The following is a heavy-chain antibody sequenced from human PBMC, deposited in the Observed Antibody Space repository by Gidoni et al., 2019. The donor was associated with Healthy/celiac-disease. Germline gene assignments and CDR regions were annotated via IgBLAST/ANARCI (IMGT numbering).Heavy chain of an antibody. CDR3: ARANTMVRGVMGNWYFDL. J-gene: IGHJ2*01. CDR1: GFTFSDYY. V-gene: IGHV3-11*01. CDR2: IRSSGSTI. D-gene: IGHD3-10*01. Sequence: QVQLVESGGGLVKPGGSLRLSCAASGFTFSDYYLSWIRQAPGKGLEWVSYIRSSGSTIYYADSVKGRFTISRDNAKNSLYLQMNSLRAEDTAVYYCARANTMVRGVMGNWYFDLWGRGTLVTVSS.